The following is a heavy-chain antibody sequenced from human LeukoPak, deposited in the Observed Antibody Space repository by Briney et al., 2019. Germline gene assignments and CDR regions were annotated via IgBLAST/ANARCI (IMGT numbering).Heavy chain of an antibody. CDR2: INQDGSEK. CDR1: RFSLNSHW. Sequence: GGSLRLSCAVSRFSLNSHWMNWVRQAPGRGLEWVASINQDGSEKYYADSVKGRFIMSRDNAKNSLYLQMNSLRVEDTAIYYCARDGEAAGLYFDYWGQGSLVTVSS. D-gene: IGHD6-13*01. J-gene: IGHJ4*02. V-gene: IGHV3-7*01. CDR3: ARDGEAAGLYFDY.